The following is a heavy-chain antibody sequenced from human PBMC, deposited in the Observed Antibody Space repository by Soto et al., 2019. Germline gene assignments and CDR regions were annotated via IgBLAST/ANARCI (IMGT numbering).Heavy chain of an antibody. Sequence: PSETLSLTCTVSGGSISSGGYYWSWIRQHPGKGLEWIGYIYYSGSTYYNTSLKSRVTISVDTSKNQFSLKLSYETAADTAVYYCARGPGTMAKIDYWGQGTLVTVSS. V-gene: IGHV4-31*03. J-gene: IGHJ4*02. D-gene: IGHD3-10*01. CDR2: IYYSGST. CDR3: ARGPGTMAKIDY. CDR1: GGSISSGGYY.